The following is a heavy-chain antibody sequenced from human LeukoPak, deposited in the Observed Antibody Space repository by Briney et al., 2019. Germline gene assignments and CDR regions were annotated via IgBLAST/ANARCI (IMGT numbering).Heavy chain of an antibody. V-gene: IGHV3-23*01. CDR3: AIREMYSSGWCLGY. CDR2: ISGSGGST. D-gene: IGHD6-19*01. J-gene: IGHJ4*02. Sequence: GGSLRLSCAASGFTFSRYAMSWVRQAPGKGLEWVSAISGSGGSTYYADSVKGRFTISRDNSKNTLYLQMNSLRAEDTALYYCAIREMYSSGWCLGYWGQGTLVTVSS. CDR1: GFTFSRYA.